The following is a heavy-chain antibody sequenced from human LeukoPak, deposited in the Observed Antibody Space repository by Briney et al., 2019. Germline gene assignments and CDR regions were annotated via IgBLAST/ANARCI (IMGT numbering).Heavy chain of an antibody. J-gene: IGHJ3*02. CDR3: ARGGRNIVGAVENAFDI. CDR1: GFTFDDYG. CDR2: IDWNGGST. V-gene: IGHV3-20*04. Sequence: GGSLRLSCAASGFTFDDYGMSWVRQAPGKGLEWVSGIDWNGGSTGYADSVKGRFTISRDNAKNSLYLQMNSLRAEDTAVYYCARGGRNIVGAVENAFDIWGQGTMVTVSS. D-gene: IGHD1-26*01.